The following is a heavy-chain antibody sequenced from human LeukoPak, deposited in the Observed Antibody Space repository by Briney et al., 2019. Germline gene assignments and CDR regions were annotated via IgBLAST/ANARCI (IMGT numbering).Heavy chain of an antibody. CDR3: AKDTGYYYDSSGYRAPDY. V-gene: IGHV3-23*01. Sequence: GGSLRLSCAASGFTFSSYAMSWVRQAPGKGLEWVSVISGSGGSTSYADSVKGRFTISRDNSKETLYLQMRSVRAEDTAVYYCAKDTGYYYDSSGYRAPDYWGQGTLVTVSS. D-gene: IGHD3-22*01. CDR2: ISGSGGST. CDR1: GFTFSSYA. J-gene: IGHJ4*02.